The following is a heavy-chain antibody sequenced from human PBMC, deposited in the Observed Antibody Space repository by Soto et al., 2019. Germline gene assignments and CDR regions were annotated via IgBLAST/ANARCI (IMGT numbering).Heavy chain of an antibody. Sequence: PGGSLRLSCAASGFTFSRYWMSWVRQAPGKGLEWVANIKEDGSEKYYVESVKGRFTISRDNAKNSLYLQMNGLRAEDTAVYYCARADSRSSGYYYYGMDVWGQGTTVTVSS. D-gene: IGHD6-6*01. CDR2: IKEDGSEK. CDR3: ARADSRSSGYYYYGMDV. V-gene: IGHV3-7*01. CDR1: GFTFSRYW. J-gene: IGHJ6*02.